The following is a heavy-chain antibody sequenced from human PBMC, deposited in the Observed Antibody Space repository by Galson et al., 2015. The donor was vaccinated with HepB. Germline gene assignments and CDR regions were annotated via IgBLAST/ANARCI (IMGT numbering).Heavy chain of an antibody. Sequence: SLRLSCAASGFTFSSYWMTWVRQAPGKGLEWVANIDEVGSEKHYVDSVKGRFTISRDNAKNSLYLQMNGLGADDTAVYYCVTPHSMAVVGSNWFDPWGQGTLVTVSS. J-gene: IGHJ5*02. CDR1: GFTFSSYW. CDR3: VTPHSMAVVGSNWFDP. D-gene: IGHD2/OR15-2a*01. V-gene: IGHV3-7*01. CDR2: IDEVGSEK.